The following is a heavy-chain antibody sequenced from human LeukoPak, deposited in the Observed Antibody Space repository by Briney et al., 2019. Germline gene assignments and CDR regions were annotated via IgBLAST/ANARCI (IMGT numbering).Heavy chain of an antibody. J-gene: IGHJ4*02. CDR3: ASLQAYAARTSDY. CDR2: IYYSGST. Sequence: SETLSLTCTVSGGSISSSSYYWGWIRQPPGKGLEWIGSIYYSGSTYYNPSLKSRVTISVDTSKNQFSLKLSSVTAADTAVYYCASLQAYAARTSDYWGQGTLVTVSS. CDR1: GGSISSSSYY. V-gene: IGHV4-39*01. D-gene: IGHD6-13*01.